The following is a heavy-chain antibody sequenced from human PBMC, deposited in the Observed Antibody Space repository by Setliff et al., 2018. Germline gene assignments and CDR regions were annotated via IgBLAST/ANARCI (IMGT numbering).Heavy chain of an antibody. CDR2: IYSDGSST. V-gene: IGHV3-23*03. CDR1: GFTFSNYA. D-gene: IGHD2-15*01. J-gene: IGHJ4*02. CDR3: ARFACSGGGCYLSSSDY. Sequence: GGSLRLSCAASGFTFSNYAMNWVRQAPGKGLEWVSVIYSDGSSTYYGDSVKGRFTISRDNSQNTLYLQMNSLRAEDTAVYYCARFACSGGGCYLSSSDYWGQGTLVTVSS.